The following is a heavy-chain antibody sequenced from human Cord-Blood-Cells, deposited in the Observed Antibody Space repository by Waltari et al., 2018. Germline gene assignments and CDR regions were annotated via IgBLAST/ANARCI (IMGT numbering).Heavy chain of an antibody. V-gene: IGHV4-31*03. D-gene: IGHD7-27*01. CDR3: ARAGAMALSGAFDI. Sequence: QVQLQESGPGLVKPSQTLSLTCTVSGGPISTGGSYWSWIRPHPGKGLEWIGYIYYSGSTYYNPSLKSRVTISVDTSKNQFSLKLSSVTAADTAVYYCARAGAMALSGAFDIWGQGTMVTVSS. J-gene: IGHJ3*02. CDR2: IYYSGST. CDR1: GGPISTGGSY.